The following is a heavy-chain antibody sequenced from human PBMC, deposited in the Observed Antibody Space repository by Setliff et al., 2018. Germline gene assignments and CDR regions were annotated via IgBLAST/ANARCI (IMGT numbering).Heavy chain of an antibody. CDR3: AREQWLDPPGYYYMDV. J-gene: IGHJ6*03. CDR2: IYYSGST. Sequence: SETLSLTCTVSGGSISSSTYYWGWIRQPPGKGLEWIGTIYYSGSTYYNPSLKSRVTISIDTSKNQFSLKLNSVTAADMAVYYCAREQWLDPPGYYYMDVWAKGTTVTVSS. V-gene: IGHV4-39*07. D-gene: IGHD6-19*01. CDR1: GGSISSSTYY.